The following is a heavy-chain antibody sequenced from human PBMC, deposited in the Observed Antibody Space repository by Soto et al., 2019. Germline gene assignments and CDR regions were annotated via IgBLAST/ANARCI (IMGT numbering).Heavy chain of an antibody. CDR3: ARAPYNHNDVDFDF. V-gene: IGHV5-51*01. CDR1: GYRFTNFW. J-gene: IGHJ4*02. D-gene: IGHD1-1*01. Sequence: PGESLKISCQGSGYRFTNFWIGWVRQRPGKGLEWMGIIYSRDSDTRYSPSFQGQVTISVDSSISTAYLQWSSLKASDTAIYYCARAPYNHNDVDFDFWGQGTLVTVSS. CDR2: IYSRDSDT.